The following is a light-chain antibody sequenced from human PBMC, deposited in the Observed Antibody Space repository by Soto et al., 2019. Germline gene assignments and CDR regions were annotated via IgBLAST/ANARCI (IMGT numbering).Light chain of an antibody. CDR3: QQYGRSPYT. CDR2: GAS. CDR1: QSVYKNY. J-gene: IGKJ2*01. Sequence: EIVLTQSPDTLSLSPGERATLSCRASQSVYKNYLAWYQQKPGQAPRLLIYGASNRPGGIPDKFSGSGSGTDFTLTISRLEPEDFAVYYCQQYGRSPYTFAQGTKLEI. V-gene: IGKV3-20*01.